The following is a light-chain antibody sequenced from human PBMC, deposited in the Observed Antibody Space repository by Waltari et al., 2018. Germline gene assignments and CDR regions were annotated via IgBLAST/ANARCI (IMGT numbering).Light chain of an antibody. CDR2: AAS. Sequence: DLQMTQSPSSLSASVGDRTTITCRASPAITNDLAWYQQKPGKVPNRLIYAASTLQSGVPSRFSGSRSGTDFTLTISSLQPEDVATYYCQKYNSAPRTVGQGTRVEIK. CDR3: QKYNSAPRT. CDR1: PAITND. J-gene: IGKJ1*01. V-gene: IGKV1-27*01.